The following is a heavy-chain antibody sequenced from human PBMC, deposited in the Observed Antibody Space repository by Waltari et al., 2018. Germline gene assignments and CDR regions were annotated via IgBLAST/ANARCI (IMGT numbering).Heavy chain of an antibody. J-gene: IGHJ4*02. D-gene: IGHD3-22*01. CDR1: GGPLDRGATY. Sequence: QVQLQESGPGLAKPSPTLSLTCTVPGGPLDRGATYWSWIPQHLGKGLEWIGYIYYSGSTYYNPSLKSRVTISVDTSKNQFSLKLSSVTAADTAVYYCARASYYYDSSGYYFDYWGQGTLVTVSS. CDR3: ARASYYYDSSGYYFDY. CDR2: IYYSGST. V-gene: IGHV4-31*03.